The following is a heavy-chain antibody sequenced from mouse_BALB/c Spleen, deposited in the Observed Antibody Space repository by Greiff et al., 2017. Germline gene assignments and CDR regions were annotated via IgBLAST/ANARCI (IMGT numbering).Heavy chain of an antibody. V-gene: IGHV5-4*02. Sequence: EVQLVESGGGLVKPGGSLKLSCAASGFTFSDYYMYWVRQTPEKRLEWVATISDGGSYTYYPDSVKGRFTISRDNAKNNLYLQMSSLKSEDTAMYYCAREAMDYWGQGTSVTASS. CDR1: GFTFSDYY. CDR2: ISDGGSYT. CDR3: AREAMDY. J-gene: IGHJ4*01.